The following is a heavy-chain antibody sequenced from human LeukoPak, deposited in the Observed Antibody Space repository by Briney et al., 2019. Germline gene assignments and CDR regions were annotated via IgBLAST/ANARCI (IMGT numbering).Heavy chain of an antibody. D-gene: IGHD6-6*01. CDR2: INPNSGGT. V-gene: IGHV1-2*02. J-gene: IGHJ6*02. CDR1: GYTFTGYY. Sequence: ASVKVSCKASGYTFTGYYMHWVRQAPGQGLEWMGWINPNSGGTNYAQKFQGRVTMTRDTSISTAYMELSRLRSDDTAVYYCARESIAARLRYYGMDVWGQGTTVTVSS. CDR3: ARESIAARLRYYGMDV.